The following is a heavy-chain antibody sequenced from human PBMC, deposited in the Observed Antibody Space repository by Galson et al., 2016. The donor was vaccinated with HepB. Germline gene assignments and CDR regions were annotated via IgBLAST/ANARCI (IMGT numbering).Heavy chain of an antibody. CDR2: VFTSGST. V-gene: IGHV4-61*02. Sequence: TLSLTCTVSGGSIESDDYHWSWIRQPAGKGLEWLGRVFTSGSTNYSPSLKSRATISADTSKNQFSLNLRSVTAADTAIYFCARVPSRWHTGDGNGAEWYFDLWGRGTLVIVSS. J-gene: IGHJ2*01. D-gene: IGHD4-17*01. CDR1: GGSIESDDYH. CDR3: ARVPSRWHTGDGNGAEWYFDL.